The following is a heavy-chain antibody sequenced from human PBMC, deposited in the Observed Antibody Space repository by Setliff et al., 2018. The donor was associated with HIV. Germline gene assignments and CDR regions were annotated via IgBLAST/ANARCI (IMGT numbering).Heavy chain of an antibody. CDR1: GFTLNSYG. V-gene: IGHV1-18*01. Sequence: GASVKVSCKASGFTLNSYGITWVRQAPGQGLEWMGWISVYNGNTNYAQKFQGRLSMTTDTSTSTAYMELRSLRSDDTALYYCARSGEYYDVWTGILNDASDIWGQGTMVTVSS. J-gene: IGHJ3*02. CDR2: ISVYNGNT. CDR3: ARSGEYYDVWTGILNDASDI. D-gene: IGHD3-3*01.